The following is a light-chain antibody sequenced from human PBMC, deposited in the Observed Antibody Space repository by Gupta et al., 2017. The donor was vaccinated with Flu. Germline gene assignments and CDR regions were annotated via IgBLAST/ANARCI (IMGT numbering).Light chain of an antibody. CDR1: SSNIGTGYD. CDR2: GNR. CDR3: QSYDSSRSGVV. Sequence: QSVLTQPPYVSRAPGQRVTISCTGSSSNIGTGYDVHWYQQLPGAPPNRLIYGNRNRPSGVPGRFSGSKSGTSASLAITGLQAEGEADYYCQSYDSSRSGVVFGGGTKLTGL. J-gene: IGLJ2*01. V-gene: IGLV1-40*01.